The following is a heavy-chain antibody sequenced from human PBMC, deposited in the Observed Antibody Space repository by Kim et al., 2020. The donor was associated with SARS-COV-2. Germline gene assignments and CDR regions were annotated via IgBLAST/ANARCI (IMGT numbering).Heavy chain of an antibody. J-gene: IGHJ4*02. CDR3: ARTEYYYDGSGYPTFDY. D-gene: IGHD3-22*01. V-gene: IGHV3-23*01. Sequence: GGSLRLSCAASGFTFSSYAMSWVRQAPGKGLEWVSAISGSGGSTYYADSVKGRFTISRDNSKNTLYLQMNSLRAEDTAVYYCARTEYYYDGSGYPTFDYWGQGTLVTVSS. CDR2: ISGSGGST. CDR1: GFTFSSYA.